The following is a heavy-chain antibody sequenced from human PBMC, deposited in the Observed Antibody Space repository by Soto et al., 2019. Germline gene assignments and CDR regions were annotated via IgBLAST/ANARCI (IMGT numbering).Heavy chain of an antibody. Sequence: EVQLSESGGGLVQPGGSLRLSCAASGFTFSTYAMTWVRQAPGKGLEWVSVVSSGGGSTYYADSVKGRFTISRDNSKNTLYRQMNSLRAEDTAIYYCAKGGRDYGAYASPDAFDIWGQGTMVTVSS. V-gene: IGHV3-23*01. D-gene: IGHD4-17*01. J-gene: IGHJ3*02. CDR3: AKGGRDYGAYASPDAFDI. CDR1: GFTFSTYA. CDR2: VSSGGGST.